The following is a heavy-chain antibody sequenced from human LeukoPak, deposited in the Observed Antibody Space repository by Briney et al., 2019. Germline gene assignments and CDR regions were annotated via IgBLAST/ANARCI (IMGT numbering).Heavy chain of an antibody. J-gene: IGHJ4*02. CDR1: GGSITSTNY. Sequence: SGTLSRTCGVPGGSITSTNYWTWVRQPPGKGLEWIGEVNLQGSTNYNPSLMRRVAISVDTSANHVSLQLTSVTAADTAVYYCAREGGPYRPLDYSGQGTLVTVSS. V-gene: IGHV4-4*02. CDR2: VNLQGST. CDR3: AREGGPYRPLDY.